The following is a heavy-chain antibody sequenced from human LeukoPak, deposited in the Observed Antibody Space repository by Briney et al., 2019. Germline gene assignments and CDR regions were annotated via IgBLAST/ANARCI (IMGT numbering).Heavy chain of an antibody. Sequence: GASVKVPCKASGYTFTGYYMHWVRQAPGQGLEWMGRINPNSGGTNYAQKFQGRVTMTRDTSISTAYMELSRLRSDDTAVYYCARDLVTMIDMYYFDYWGQGTLVTVSS. CDR2: INPNSGGT. CDR1: GYTFTGYY. V-gene: IGHV1-2*06. D-gene: IGHD3-22*01. J-gene: IGHJ4*02. CDR3: ARDLVTMIDMYYFDY.